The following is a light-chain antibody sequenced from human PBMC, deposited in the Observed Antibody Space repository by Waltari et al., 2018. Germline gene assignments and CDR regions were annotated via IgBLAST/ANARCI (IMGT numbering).Light chain of an antibody. CDR1: ALPQQS. V-gene: IGLV3-25*03. J-gene: IGLJ2*01. Sequence: SYELTQPPSVSVSPGQTARITCSGDALPQQSAHWYQQKPGQAPVLVIYKDSERPSEIPGLFSGSSSGTTVTLTISGGQAEDEADYYCQSGDSSGNVVFGGGTKLTVL. CDR2: KDS. CDR3: QSGDSSGNVV.